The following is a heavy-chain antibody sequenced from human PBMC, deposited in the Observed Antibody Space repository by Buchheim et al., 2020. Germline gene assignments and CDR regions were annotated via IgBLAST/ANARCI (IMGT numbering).Heavy chain of an antibody. CDR1: GGSISSGGYY. J-gene: IGHJ4*02. D-gene: IGHD3-10*01. Sequence: QVQLQESGPGLVKPSQTLSLTCTVSGGSISSGGYYWSWIRQHPGKGLEWIGYIYYSGSTYYNPSLKSRVTISVDTPKTQFSLKLSSVTAAGTAVYYCARSRLWFGEPTYPFDYWGQGTL. CDR3: ARSRLWFGEPTYPFDY. V-gene: IGHV4-31*03. CDR2: IYYSGST.